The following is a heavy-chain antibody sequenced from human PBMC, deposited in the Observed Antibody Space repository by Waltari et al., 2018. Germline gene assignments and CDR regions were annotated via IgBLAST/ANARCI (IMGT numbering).Heavy chain of an antibody. Sequence: QVQLQQWGAGLLKPSETLSLTCAVYGGSFSGYYWSWIRQPPGQGLEWIGEINHSGSTNYNPSRKSRVTISVDTSKNQFSLKRSSVTAADTAVYYCARAPLYQPVGYYGMDVWGQGTTVTVSS. CDR1: GGSFSGYY. V-gene: IGHV4-34*01. CDR2: INHSGST. CDR3: ARAPLYQPVGYYGMDV. D-gene: IGHD2-2*01. J-gene: IGHJ6*02.